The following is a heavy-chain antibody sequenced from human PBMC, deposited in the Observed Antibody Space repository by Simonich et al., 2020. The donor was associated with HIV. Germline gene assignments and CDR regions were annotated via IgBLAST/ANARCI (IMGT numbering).Heavy chain of an antibody. D-gene: IGHD5-12*01. CDR2: INHSGRT. Sequence: QVHLQQWGAGLLKPSETLSLTCAVYGGSFSGYYWSWIRQPPGKGLEWVGEINHSGRTDYNPSLKSRVTISVDTSKNQFSLKLSSVTAADTGVYYCARRTGYDLDSWGQGTLVTVSS. V-gene: IGHV4-34*01. J-gene: IGHJ4*02. CDR1: GGSFSGYY. CDR3: ARRTGYDLDS.